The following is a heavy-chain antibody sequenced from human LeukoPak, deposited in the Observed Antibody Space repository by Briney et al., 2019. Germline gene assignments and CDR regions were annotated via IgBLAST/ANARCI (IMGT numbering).Heavy chain of an antibody. D-gene: IGHD2-2*01. CDR3: ARGQCSSTSCYGPFDP. J-gene: IGHJ5*02. Sequence: GASVKVSCKASGGTFSSYAISWVRQAPGQGLEWMGGIIPIFGTANYAQKFQGRVTITADESTSTAYMELSSLRSEDTAVYYCARGQCSSTSCYGPFDPWGQGTLVTVSS. V-gene: IGHV1-69*13. CDR1: GGTFSSYA. CDR2: IIPIFGTA.